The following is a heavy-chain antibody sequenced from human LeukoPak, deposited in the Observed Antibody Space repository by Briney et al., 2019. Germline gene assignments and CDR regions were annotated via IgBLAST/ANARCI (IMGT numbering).Heavy chain of an antibody. J-gene: IGHJ4*02. V-gene: IGHV3-48*02. CDR3: ARDERAGSGWYFVY. D-gene: IGHD6-19*01. CDR2: ISYSSSTI. CDR1: GFTFSSYS. Sequence: TGGSLRLSCAASGFTFSSYSMNWVRQAPGKGLEWVSYISYSSSTIYYADSAKGRFTISRDNAKNSLYLQMNSLRDEDTAVYYCARDERAGSGWYFVYWGQGTLVTVSS.